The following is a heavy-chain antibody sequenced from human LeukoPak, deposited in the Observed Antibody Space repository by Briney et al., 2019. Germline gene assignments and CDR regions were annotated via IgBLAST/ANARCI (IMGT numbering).Heavy chain of an antibody. Sequence: ASVKVSCKASGYTFTGYYMHWVRQAPGQGLEWMGWINPNSGGTNYAQKFQGRVTMTRDTSISTAYMELSRLRSDDTAVYYCARSYSGYDYSCGYWGQGTLVTISS. V-gene: IGHV1-2*02. CDR3: ARSYSGYDYSCGY. J-gene: IGHJ4*02. CDR2: INPNSGGT. CDR1: GYTFTGYY. D-gene: IGHD5-12*01.